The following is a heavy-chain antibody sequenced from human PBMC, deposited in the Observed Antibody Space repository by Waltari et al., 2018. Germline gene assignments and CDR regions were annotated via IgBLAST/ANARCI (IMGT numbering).Heavy chain of an antibody. J-gene: IGHJ6*02. D-gene: IGHD2-2*01. CDR2: IYYSGST. Sequence: EVQLVQSGAEVKKPGESLKISCKGSGYSFTSYWIGWVRQMPGKGLEWMGIIYYSGSTYYNPSLKSRVTISVDTSKNQFSLKLSSVTAADTAVYYCARSAVPGYGMDVWGQGTTVTVSS. V-gene: IGHV5-51*03. CDR3: ARSAVPGYGMDV. CDR1: GYSFTSYW.